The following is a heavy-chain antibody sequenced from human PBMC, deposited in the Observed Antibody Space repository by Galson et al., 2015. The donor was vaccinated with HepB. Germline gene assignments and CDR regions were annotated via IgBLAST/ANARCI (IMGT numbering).Heavy chain of an antibody. CDR1: GFTFSTTS. CDR3: AKDYREHGMDV. J-gene: IGHJ6*02. D-gene: IGHD4-11*01. V-gene: IGHV3-23*01. Sequence: SLRLSCAASGFTFSTTSMNWVRQATGKGLEWVSFISGSADVTVYADSVKGRFAISRDNSKNTIYLQMNSLRAEDTAIYYCAKDYREHGMDVWGQGTTVAVSS. CDR2: ISGSADVT.